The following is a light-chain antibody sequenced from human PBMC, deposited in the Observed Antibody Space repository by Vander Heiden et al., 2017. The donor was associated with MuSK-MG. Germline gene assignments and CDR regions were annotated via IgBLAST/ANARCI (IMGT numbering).Light chain of an antibody. CDR2: SNN. CDR3: AARDDSLNGYV. Sequence: QSVLTQPTPTSGPPRQRVTSTCSGSSSNIGSNTVNWYQQLAGMAPKLLMYSNNQRPSGIPDRFSGSKSGTSASMAISGLQSEDEADYYCAARDDSLNGYVFGTGTKVTVL. J-gene: IGLJ1*01. V-gene: IGLV1-44*01. CDR1: SSNIGSNT.